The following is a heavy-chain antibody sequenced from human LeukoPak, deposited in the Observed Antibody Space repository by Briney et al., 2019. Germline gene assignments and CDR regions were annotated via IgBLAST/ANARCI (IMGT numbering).Heavy chain of an antibody. Sequence: GRSLRLSCAASGFTFSSYAMSWVRQAPGKGLEWVSAISGSGGSTYYADSVKGRFTISRDNSKNTLYLQMNSLRAEDTAVYYCAKDADLGYDFWSGYFSFDYWGQGTLVTVSS. V-gene: IGHV3-23*01. J-gene: IGHJ4*02. CDR2: ISGSGGST. D-gene: IGHD3-3*01. CDR1: GFTFSSYA. CDR3: AKDADLGYDFWSGYFSFDY.